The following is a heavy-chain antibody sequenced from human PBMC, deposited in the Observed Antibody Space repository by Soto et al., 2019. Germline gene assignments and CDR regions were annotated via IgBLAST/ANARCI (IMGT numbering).Heavy chain of an antibody. V-gene: IGHV4-31*03. J-gene: IGHJ5*02. CDR2: IYYSGST. CDR1: GGSISSGGYY. Sequence: QVQLQESGPGLVKPSQTLSLTCTVSGGSISSGGYYWSWIRQHPGKGLEWIGYIYYSGSTYYNPSLKSRVTISVDTSKNQFSLKLSSVTAADTAVYYCARVGVGYCSSTSCPFYWCDPWGQGTLVTVSS. D-gene: IGHD2-2*01. CDR3: ARVGVGYCSSTSCPFYWCDP.